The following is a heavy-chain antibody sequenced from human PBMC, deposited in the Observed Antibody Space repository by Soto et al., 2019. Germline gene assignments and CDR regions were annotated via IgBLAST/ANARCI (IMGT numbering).Heavy chain of an antibody. J-gene: IGHJ5*02. Sequence: EVQLVESGGGLVKPGGSLRLSCVASGFTFSSYSMNWVRQAPGMGLEWVSSISSSSSYIYYADSVKGRFTISRDNAKNSLYLQMNSLRAEDTAVYYCARERYSSSQNWFDPWGQGTLVTVSS. CDR1: GFTFSSYS. CDR2: ISSSSSYI. D-gene: IGHD6-13*01. V-gene: IGHV3-21*01. CDR3: ARERYSSSQNWFDP.